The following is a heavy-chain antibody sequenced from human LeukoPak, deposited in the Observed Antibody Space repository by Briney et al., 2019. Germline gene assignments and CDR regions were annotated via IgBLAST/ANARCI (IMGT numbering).Heavy chain of an antibody. J-gene: IGHJ6*02. CDR3: AREVKGPGASSGIMDV. CDR2: IFYSGST. CDR1: AGSISSYY. Sequence: PSETLSLTCTVSAGSISSYYWSWIRQPPGKGLEWLGYIFYSGSTNYNPSLKSRLTISVDTSKYQFSLRLSSVTAADTAVYYCAREVKGPGASSGIMDVWGQGTTVTVSS. V-gene: IGHV4-59*01. D-gene: IGHD6-13*01.